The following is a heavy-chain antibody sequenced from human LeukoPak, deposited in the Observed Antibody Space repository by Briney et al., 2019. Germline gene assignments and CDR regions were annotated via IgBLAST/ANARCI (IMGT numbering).Heavy chain of an antibody. CDR3: ARTYDSSLLYYYYGMDV. CDR1: GYSFTSYW. CDR2: IYPGDSDT. V-gene: IGHV5-51*01. Sequence: GESLKISRKGSGYSFTSYWIGWVRQMPGKGLEWMGIIYPGDSDTRYSPPFQGQVTISADKSISTAYLQWSSLKASDTATYYCARTYDSSLLYYYYGMDVWGQGTTVTVSS. J-gene: IGHJ6*02. D-gene: IGHD3-22*01.